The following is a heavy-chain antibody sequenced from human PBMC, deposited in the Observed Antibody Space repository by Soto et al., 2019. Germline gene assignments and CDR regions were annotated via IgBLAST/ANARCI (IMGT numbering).Heavy chain of an antibody. Sequence: PGGSLRLSCAASGFTFSSYGMHWVRQAPGKGLEWVAVISYDGSNKYYADSVKGRFTISRDNSKNTLYLQMNSLRAEDTAVYYCAKEGYPRGYSGYFHDAFDIWGQGTMVTVSS. V-gene: IGHV3-30*18. CDR3: AKEGYPRGYSGYFHDAFDI. D-gene: IGHD5-12*01. CDR2: ISYDGSNK. CDR1: GFTFSSYG. J-gene: IGHJ3*02.